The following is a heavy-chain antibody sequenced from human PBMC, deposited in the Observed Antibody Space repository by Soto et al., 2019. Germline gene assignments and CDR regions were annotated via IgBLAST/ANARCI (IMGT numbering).Heavy chain of an antibody. Sequence: SDTLSLTCTVSGVSISSSSYYWVLIRQPPGKGLEWIGSIYYSGSTYYNPSLKSRVTISVDTSKNQFSLKLSSVTAADTAVYYCARLESGYDYDIFDDWGQGTLVTVAS. CDR1: GVSISSSSYY. V-gene: IGHV4-39*01. J-gene: IGHJ4*02. CDR2: IYYSGST. D-gene: IGHD5-12*01. CDR3: ARLESGYDYDIFDD.